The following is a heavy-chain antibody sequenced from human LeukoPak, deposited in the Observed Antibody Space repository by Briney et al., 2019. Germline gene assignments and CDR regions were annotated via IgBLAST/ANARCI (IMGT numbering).Heavy chain of an antibody. CDR3: TRVAYFDWLPYCARFDY. D-gene: IGHD3-9*01. CDR1: GFTFGDYA. J-gene: IGHJ4*02. V-gene: IGHV3-49*04. CDR2: IRSTAYGGTT. Sequence: GGSLRLSRTASGFTFGDYAMSWVRQAPGKGLEWVGFIRSTAYGGTTEYAASVKGRFTISRDDSKSIAYLQMNSPKTEYTAVYYCTRVAYFDWLPYCARFDYWGQGTLVTVSS.